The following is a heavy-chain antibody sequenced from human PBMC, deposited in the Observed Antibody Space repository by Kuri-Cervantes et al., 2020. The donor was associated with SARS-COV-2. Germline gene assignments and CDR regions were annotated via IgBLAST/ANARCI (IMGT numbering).Heavy chain of an antibody. Sequence: GGSLRLSCAASGFTFSSYGMHWVRQAPGKGLEWVGRIKSKTDGGTTDYAAPVKGRFTISRDDSKNTLYLQMNSLKTEDTAVYYCTTDFVVVPAAFFDYWGQGTLVTVSS. V-gene: IGHV3-15*01. D-gene: IGHD2-2*01. CDR3: TTDFVVVPAAFFDY. J-gene: IGHJ4*02. CDR2: IKSKTDGGTT. CDR1: GFTFSSYG.